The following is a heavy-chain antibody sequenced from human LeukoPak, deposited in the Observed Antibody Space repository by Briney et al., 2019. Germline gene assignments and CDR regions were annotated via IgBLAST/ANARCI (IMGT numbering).Heavy chain of an antibody. V-gene: IGHV3-74*01. D-gene: IGHD1-26*01. CDR2: INSDGSST. CDR3: ARGLGATYDY. J-gene: IGHJ4*02. Sequence: GGSLRLSCAASGFTFSSYWMHWVRQAPGKGLVRVSRINSDGSSTSYADSVKGRFTISRDNAKNTLYLQMNSLRAEDTAVYYCARGLGATYDYWGQGTLVTVSS. CDR1: GFTFSSYW.